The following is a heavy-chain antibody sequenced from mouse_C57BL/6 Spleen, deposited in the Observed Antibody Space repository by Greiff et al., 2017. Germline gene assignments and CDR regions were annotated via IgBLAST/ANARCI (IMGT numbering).Heavy chain of an antibody. Sequence: QVQLQQPGAELVRPGTSVKLSCKASGYTFTSYWMHWVKQRPGQGLEWIGVIDPSDSYTNYNQKFKGKATLTVDTSSSTAYMQRSSLTSEDSAVYYCAREGTMRYFGVWGTGATVTV. V-gene: IGHV1-59*01. CDR3: AREGTMRYFGV. J-gene: IGHJ1*03. CDR1: GYTFTSYW. CDR2: IDPSDSYT. D-gene: IGHD2-4*01.